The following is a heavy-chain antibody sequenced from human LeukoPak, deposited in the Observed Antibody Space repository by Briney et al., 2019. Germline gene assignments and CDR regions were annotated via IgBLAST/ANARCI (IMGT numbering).Heavy chain of an antibody. CDR2: ISSTSTYI. V-gene: IGHV3-21*01. Sequence: NTGGSLRLSCAASGFTFSSFTMNWVRQAPGKGLEWVSSISSTSTYIHYADSVKGRFTISRDNAKNSLYLQMNSLRAEDTAVYYCARFDYADYLAFVYWGQGTLVTVSS. J-gene: IGHJ4*02. CDR3: ARFDYADYLAFVY. CDR1: GFTFSSFT. D-gene: IGHD4-17*01.